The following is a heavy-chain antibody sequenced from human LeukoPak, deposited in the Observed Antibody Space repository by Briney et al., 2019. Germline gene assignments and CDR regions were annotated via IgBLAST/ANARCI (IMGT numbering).Heavy chain of an antibody. V-gene: IGHV1-46*04. CDR1: GYTFTNFY. J-gene: IGHJ5*02. CDR3: ARDNSVGDIAWWFDP. Sequence: GASVKVSCKASGYTFTNFYMHWVRQAPGQGLEWMGMINPNDGSTSYAQRLRGRVTMTRDMSTTTDYMELSSLRSEDTAVYYCARDNSVGDIAWWFDPWGQGTLVTVSS. D-gene: IGHD3-16*02. CDR2: INPNDGST.